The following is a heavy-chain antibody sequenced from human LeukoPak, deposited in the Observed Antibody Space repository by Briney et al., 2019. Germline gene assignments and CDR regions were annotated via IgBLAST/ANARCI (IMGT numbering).Heavy chain of an antibody. Sequence: SETLSLTCTVSGVSISSYNYYWGWIRQPPGKGLEWIGTMYYSGSTQYNPSLKSRVTISGDMSKNQFSLRLTSATAADTAVYYCARASHYYGSGSYYKGAFDYWGQGTLVTVSS. V-gene: IGHV4-39*07. CDR3: ARASHYYGSGSYYKGAFDY. CDR1: GVSISSYNYY. CDR2: MYYSGST. D-gene: IGHD3-10*01. J-gene: IGHJ4*02.